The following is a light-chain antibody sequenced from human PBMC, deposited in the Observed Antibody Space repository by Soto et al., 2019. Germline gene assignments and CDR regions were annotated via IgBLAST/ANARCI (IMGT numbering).Light chain of an antibody. CDR2: WAS. CDR3: QQYYRTPPYT. CDR1: QSVLYSSNNKND. V-gene: IGKV4-1*01. Sequence: DIVMTQSPDSLAVSLGERATINCTSSQSVLYSSNNKNDLAWYQQKPGQPPKLLIYWASTRESGVHDRFSGSGSGTDFTLTISSLQAEDVAVYYCQQYYRTPPYTFSQGTKLQIK. J-gene: IGKJ2*01.